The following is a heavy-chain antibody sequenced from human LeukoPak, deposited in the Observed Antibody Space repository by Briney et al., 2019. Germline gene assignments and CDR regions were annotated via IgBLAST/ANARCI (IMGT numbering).Heavy chain of an antibody. J-gene: IGHJ4*02. D-gene: IGHD3-10*01. CDR1: GFTFNRNW. CDR2: IGPDGSSR. Sequence: GGSPRLSCADSGFTFNRNWMHWVRQAPGKGLMWVSRIGPDGSSRGYADSVKGRFTISRDNSKNTLYLQMNSLRAEDTAVYYCAKEDYYGSGSRDWGQGTLVTVSS. CDR3: AKEDYYGSGSRD. V-gene: IGHV3-74*01.